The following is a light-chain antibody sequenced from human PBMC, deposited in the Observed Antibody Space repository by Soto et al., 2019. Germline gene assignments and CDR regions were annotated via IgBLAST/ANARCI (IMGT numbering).Light chain of an antibody. V-gene: IGKV3-11*01. CDR3: QQRSKWPT. J-gene: IGKJ1*01. CDR2: DTS. Sequence: IVLTQTQYTLSLSPGERAILSCSASQSVSIYLAWYQQKPGQAPRLLIYDTSNRATGIPVRFSGSGSGTDFTLTISSLEPEDFAVYYCQQRSKWPTFGQGTKVDIK. CDR1: QSVSIY.